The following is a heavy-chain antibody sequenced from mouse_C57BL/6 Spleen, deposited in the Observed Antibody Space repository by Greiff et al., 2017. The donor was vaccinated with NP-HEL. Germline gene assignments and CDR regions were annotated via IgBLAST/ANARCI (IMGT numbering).Heavy chain of an antibody. J-gene: IGHJ2*01. CDR1: GYTFTSYG. D-gene: IGHD1-1*01. V-gene: IGHV1-81*01. Sequence: QVQLQQPGAELARPGASVKLSCKASGYTFTSYGISWVKQRTGQGLEWIGEIYPRDGNTYYNEKFKGKATLTADKSSSTAYMELRSLTSEDSAVYYCARSATVVSGYYFDYWGQGTTLTVSS. CDR2: IYPRDGNT. CDR3: ARSATVVSGYYFDY.